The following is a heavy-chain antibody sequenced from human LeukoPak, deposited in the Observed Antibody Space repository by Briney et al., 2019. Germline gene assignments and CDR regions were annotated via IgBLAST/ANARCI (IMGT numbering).Heavy chain of an antibody. J-gene: IGHJ4*02. CDR2: MNPNSGNT. Sequence: ASVKVSCKASGYTFTNYDINWVRQATGQGLEWMGWMNPNSGNTGYAQKFQGRVTITRNTSISTAYMELSSLRSEDTAVYYCARVHYDCTYDYWGQGTLVTVSS. CDR1: GYTFTNYD. D-gene: IGHD3-16*01. CDR3: ARVHYDCTYDY. V-gene: IGHV1-8*03.